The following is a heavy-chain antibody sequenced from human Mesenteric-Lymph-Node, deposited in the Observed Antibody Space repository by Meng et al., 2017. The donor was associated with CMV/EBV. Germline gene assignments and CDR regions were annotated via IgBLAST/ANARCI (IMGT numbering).Heavy chain of an antibody. V-gene: IGHV3-7*01. D-gene: IGHD3-10*01. Sequence: GGSLRLSCAASGFTFSSYGMTWVRQAPGKGLEGLACIKTDGSEQYYADSVKGRFTISRDNAKNSLFLQINSLTVEDTAVYYCARDDWVRGAVDVWGQGTTVTVSS. CDR2: IKTDGSEQ. CDR1: GFTFSSYG. CDR3: ARDDWVRGAVDV. J-gene: IGHJ6*02.